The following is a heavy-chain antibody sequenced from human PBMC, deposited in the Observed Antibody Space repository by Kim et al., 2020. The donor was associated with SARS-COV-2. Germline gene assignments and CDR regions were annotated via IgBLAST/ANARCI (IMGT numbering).Heavy chain of an antibody. CDR1: GGSISSSSYY. CDR2: IYYSGST. D-gene: IGHD6-13*01. CDR3: ASQDIAAAGMAY. J-gene: IGHJ4*02. V-gene: IGHV4-39*01. Sequence: SETLSLTCTVSGGSISSSSYYWGWIRQPPGKGLEWIGSIYYSGSTYYNPSLKSRVTISVDTSKNQFSLKLSSVTAADTAVYYCASQDIAAAGMAYWGQGTLVTVSS.